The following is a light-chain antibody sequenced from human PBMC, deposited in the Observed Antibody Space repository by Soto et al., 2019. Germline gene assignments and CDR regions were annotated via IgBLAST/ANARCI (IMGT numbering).Light chain of an antibody. J-gene: IGLJ3*02. V-gene: IGLV2-14*01. CDR1: SSDVGAYNY. CDR3: ASYTTSSTVV. CDR2: DVS. Sequence: QSALTQPASVSGSPGQSIAISCTGTSSDVGAYNYVSWYQQHPGKAPKPVIYDVSGRPSGISDRCSGSKSGNTASLTISVLQSEYEADYYCASYTTSSTVVFVGGTKLTVL.